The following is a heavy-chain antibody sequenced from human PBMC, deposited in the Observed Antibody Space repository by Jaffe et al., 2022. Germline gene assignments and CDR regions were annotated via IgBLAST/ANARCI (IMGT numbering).Heavy chain of an antibody. CDR1: GFIFSDAW. D-gene: IGHD2-2*01. CDR3: TTGYCIGTRCHYDDAFDI. V-gene: IGHV3-15*01. CDR2: IKRKSGGGTT. J-gene: IGHJ3*02. Sequence: EVQLVESGGGLVKPGGSLRLSCAASGFIFSDAWMTWVRQAPGKGLEWVGRIKRKSGGGTTDYAAPVKGRFTISRDDSENTVYLQMNSLKTEDTALYYCTTGYCIGTRCHYDDAFDIWGQGTMVTVSS.